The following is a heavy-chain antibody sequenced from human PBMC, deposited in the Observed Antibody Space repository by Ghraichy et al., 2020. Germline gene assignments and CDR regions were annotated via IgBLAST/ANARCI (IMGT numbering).Heavy chain of an antibody. CDR3: ARGLNGGHYYYYYYMDV. V-gene: IGHV4-59*01. D-gene: IGHD2-8*01. Sequence: SETLSLTCTVSGGSISSYYWNWIRQPPGRGLEWIGYIYYNGNTNYNPSLKGRVTISKDTSNNQFSLRLSSVTAADTAVYYCARGLNGGHYYYYYYMDVWGKGTTVTVSS. J-gene: IGHJ6*03. CDR2: IYYNGNT. CDR1: GGSISSYY.